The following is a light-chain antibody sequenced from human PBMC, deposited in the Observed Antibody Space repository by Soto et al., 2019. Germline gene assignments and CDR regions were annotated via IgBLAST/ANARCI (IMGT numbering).Light chain of an antibody. CDR3: TSYVGSDIWV. CDR2: EVS. Sequence: QSALTQPPSASGSPGQSVTISCTGTSSDVGAYKYVSWYQQYPGKAPKLMIYEVSKRPSGVPDRFSGSKSGNTASLTVSGVQDEDEADYYCTSYVGSDIWVFGGGTKVTVL. V-gene: IGLV2-8*01. J-gene: IGLJ3*02. CDR1: SSDVGAYKY.